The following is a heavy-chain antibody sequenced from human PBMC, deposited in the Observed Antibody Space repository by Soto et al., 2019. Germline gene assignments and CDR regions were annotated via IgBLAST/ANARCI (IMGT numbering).Heavy chain of an antibody. D-gene: IGHD2-2*01. CDR1: GYSFTSYW. CDR2: IDPSDSYA. Sequence: GESLKISCKGSGYSFTSYWISWVRQMPGKGLEWMGRIDPSDSYANYSPSFQGHVTISADKSISTAYLQWSSLKASDTAMYYCARQDCSSTSCYVVYYYYGMDVWGQGTTVTVSS. CDR3: ARQDCSSTSCYVVYYYYGMDV. V-gene: IGHV5-10-1*01. J-gene: IGHJ6*02.